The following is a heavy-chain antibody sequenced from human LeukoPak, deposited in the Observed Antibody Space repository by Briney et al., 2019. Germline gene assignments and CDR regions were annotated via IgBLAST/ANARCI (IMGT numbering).Heavy chain of an antibody. CDR1: GGSISSSSYY. Sequence: SETLSLTCTVSGGSISSSSYYWGWIRQPPGKGLEWIGSIYYSGSTYYSPSLKSRVTISVDMSKNQFSLKLSSVTAADTAVYYCARSAGPSSFGELLTQFDPWGQGTLVTVSS. CDR2: IYYSGST. J-gene: IGHJ5*02. D-gene: IGHD3-10*01. V-gene: IGHV4-39*01. CDR3: ARSAGPSSFGELLTQFDP.